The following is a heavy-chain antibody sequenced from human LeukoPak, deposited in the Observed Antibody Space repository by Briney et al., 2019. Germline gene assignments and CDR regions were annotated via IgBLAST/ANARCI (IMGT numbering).Heavy chain of an antibody. CDR2: IYYSGSS. CDR3: ARGHYDFWSGYYNGEYFQH. CDR1: GGSISSSSSY. D-gene: IGHD3-3*01. Sequence: SETLSLTCTVSGGSISSSSSYWGWIRQPPGKGLEWIGSIYYSGSSFDNPSLKSRVTISVDTSKNQFSLKLSSVTAADTAVYYCARGHYDFWSGYYNGEYFQHWGQGTLVTVSS. V-gene: IGHV4-39*07. J-gene: IGHJ1*01.